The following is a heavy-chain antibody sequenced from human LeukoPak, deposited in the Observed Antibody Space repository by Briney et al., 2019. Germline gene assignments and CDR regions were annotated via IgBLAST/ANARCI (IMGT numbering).Heavy chain of an antibody. Sequence: PSETLSLTCAVSGHSFSSGLYWGWIRQPPGKGLEYIGSIYHSGTTYYNPSLKSRATISLDTSKNQFSLRLRSVTAADTAVYYCAMLVTGGYFDYWGQGTLVTVFS. CDR2: IYHSGTT. CDR1: GHSFSSGLY. J-gene: IGHJ4*01. CDR3: AMLVTGGYFDY. D-gene: IGHD2-15*01. V-gene: IGHV4-38-2*01.